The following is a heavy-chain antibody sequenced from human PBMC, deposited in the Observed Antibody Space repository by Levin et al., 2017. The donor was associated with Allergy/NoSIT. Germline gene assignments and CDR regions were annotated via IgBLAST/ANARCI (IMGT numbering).Heavy chain of an antibody. Sequence: GESLKISCKASGYTFTSYDINWVRQATGQGLEWMGWMNPNSGNTGYAQKFQGRVTMTRNTSISTAYMELSSLRSEDTAVYYCARGVVSGYYPYYYYYGMDGWGQGTTVTVSS. CDR2: MNPNSGNT. D-gene: IGHD3-22*01. V-gene: IGHV1-8*01. J-gene: IGHJ6*02. CDR1: GYTFTSYD. CDR3: ARGVVSGYYPYYYYYGMDG.